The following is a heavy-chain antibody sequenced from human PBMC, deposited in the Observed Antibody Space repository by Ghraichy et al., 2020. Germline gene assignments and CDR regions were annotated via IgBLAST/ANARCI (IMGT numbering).Heavy chain of an antibody. V-gene: IGHV4-59*01. CDR1: GGSISSYY. CDR2: IYYSGST. Sequence: SETLSLTCTVSGGSISSYYWSWIRQPPGKGLEWIGYIYYSGSTNYNPSLKSRVTISVDTSKNQFSLKLSSVTAADTAVYYCARVRWELLPDYWGQGTLVTVSS. D-gene: IGHD1-26*01. CDR3: ARVRWELLPDY. J-gene: IGHJ4*02.